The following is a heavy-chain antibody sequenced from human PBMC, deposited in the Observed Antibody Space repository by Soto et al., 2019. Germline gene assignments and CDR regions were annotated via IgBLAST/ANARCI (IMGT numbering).Heavy chain of an antibody. D-gene: IGHD3-10*01. V-gene: IGHV1-46*01. CDR3: ARDSITMVRGVILGGMDV. Sequence: QVQLVQSGAEVKKPGASVKVSCKASGYTFTSYYMHWVRQAPGQGLEWMGIINPSGGSTSYAQKFQGRVTISRDNSKNTLYLQMNGLRAEDTAVYYCARDSITMVRGVILGGMDVWGQGTTVTVSS. CDR1: GYTFTSYY. J-gene: IGHJ6*02. CDR2: INPSGGST.